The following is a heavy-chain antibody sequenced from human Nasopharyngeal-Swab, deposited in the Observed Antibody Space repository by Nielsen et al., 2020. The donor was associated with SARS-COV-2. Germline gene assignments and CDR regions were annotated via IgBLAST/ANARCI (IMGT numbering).Heavy chain of an antibody. J-gene: IGHJ6*02. CDR2: IDTDGSTT. V-gene: IGHV3-74*01. CDR1: GFTFSRYW. CDR3: ARGYDYVWGSYRGKYGMDV. Sequence: GESLKISCAASGFTFSRYWMHWVRQVPGKGLVWVSRIDTDGSTTDHADSVKGRFTISRDNAKNTLYLQMNSLRAEDTAVYYCARGYDYVWGSYRGKYGMDVWGQGTTVTVSS. D-gene: IGHD3-16*02.